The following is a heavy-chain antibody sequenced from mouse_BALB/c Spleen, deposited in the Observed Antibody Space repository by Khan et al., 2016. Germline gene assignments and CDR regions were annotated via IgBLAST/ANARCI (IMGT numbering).Heavy chain of an antibody. Sequence: VQLQESGPGLVAPSQSLSITCTVSGFSLTSYGVHWVRQPPGKGLEWLVVIWSDGSTSYNSALKSRLSISKDNSKSHVFLKMNSLQTDDIATYYWDRARATAMDYWGQGTSVTVSS. CDR2: IWSDGST. J-gene: IGHJ4*01. D-gene: IGHD3-1*01. CDR3: DRARATAMDY. V-gene: IGHV2-6*02. CDR1: GFSLTSYG.